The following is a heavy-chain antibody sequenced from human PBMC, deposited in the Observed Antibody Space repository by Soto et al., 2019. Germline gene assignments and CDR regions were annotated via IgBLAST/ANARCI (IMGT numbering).Heavy chain of an antibody. D-gene: IGHD1-26*01. CDR3: ARVSKTWEDDY. Sequence: EVQLVESGGGLVQPGGSLRLSCSVSGFTFSDYGVNWVRQAPGKGLEWISYISSGSDTIYYAESVQVRFTISRDDAKNSLFLQLNNLRTEDTAVYYCARVSKTWEDDYWGHGTLVTGSS. V-gene: IGHV3-48*01. CDR2: ISSGSDTI. J-gene: IGHJ4*01. CDR1: GFTFSDYG.